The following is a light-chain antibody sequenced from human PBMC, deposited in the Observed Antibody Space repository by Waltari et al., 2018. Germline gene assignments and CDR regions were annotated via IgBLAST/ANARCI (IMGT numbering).Light chain of an antibody. CDR3: ASWDESHYV. V-gene: IGLV1-47*01. CDR2: RDR. J-gene: IGLJ1*01. Sequence: QSVLTQPPSASATPGQRVTISCSGSRSNLGSNFLYWYQQLPGAAPKPLIYRDRERPTRVPDRFSASKYGTSASLVISELRSEDEGIYYCASWDESHYVFGPGTTVTVL. CDR1: RSNLGSNF.